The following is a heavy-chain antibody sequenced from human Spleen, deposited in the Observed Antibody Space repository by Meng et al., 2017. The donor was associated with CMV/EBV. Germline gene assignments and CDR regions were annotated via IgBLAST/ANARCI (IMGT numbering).Heavy chain of an antibody. CDR2: VRTNVYGRTT. J-gene: IGHJ4*02. V-gene: IGHV3-49*04. CDR1: GFTFANYA. Sequence: GGSLRLSCMSSGFTFANYAMSWVRQAPGKGLEWIGFVRTNVYGRTTEYAASVQGRFTISRDDSKGVAYLQMDSLKTEDTAVYYCSRDRFCTRTTCSRKTGLFDYWGQGTLVTVSS. CDR3: SRDRFCTRTTCSRKTGLFDY. D-gene: IGHD2-2*01.